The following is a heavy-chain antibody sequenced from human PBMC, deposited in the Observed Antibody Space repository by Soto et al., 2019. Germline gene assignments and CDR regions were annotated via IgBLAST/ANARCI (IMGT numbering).Heavy chain of an antibody. CDR3: VRGTTRWQASGLDY. V-gene: IGHV1-46*01. D-gene: IGHD2-15*01. CDR2: INLSGGST. Sequence: ASVKVSCKATGYTFTTYYMHWVRQAPGHGLEWMGLINLSGGSTTYAQKFQGRVTLTGDTSTSTLYMELSSLRSEDTAVYYCVRGTTRWQASGLDYWGQGALVTVSS. CDR1: GYTFTTYY. J-gene: IGHJ4*02.